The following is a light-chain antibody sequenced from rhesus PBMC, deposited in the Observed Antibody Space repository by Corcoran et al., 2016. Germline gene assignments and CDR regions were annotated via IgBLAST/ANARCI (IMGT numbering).Light chain of an antibody. V-gene: IGKV1-16*01. Sequence: DIQMTQSPSSLSASVGDKVTITYQASQSISSWLAWYQQKPGKAPKPVIYKASILESGVPSRFSGSGSGTDLPLTISILQPEDFATYYCQQYNSAPPTFGGGTKVELK. CDR3: QQYNSAPPT. CDR1: QSISSW. J-gene: IGKJ4*01. CDR2: KAS.